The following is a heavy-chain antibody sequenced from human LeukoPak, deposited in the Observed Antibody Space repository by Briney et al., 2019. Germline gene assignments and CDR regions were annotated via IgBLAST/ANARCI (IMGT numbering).Heavy chain of an antibody. Sequence: QPGGSLRLSCAASGFTFDDYAMHWVRQAPGKGLEWVSGISWNSGSIGYADSVKGRFTISRDNAKNSLYLQMNSLRAEDTALYYCAKQKTGIQLWPTYFDYWGQGTLVTVSS. CDR3: AKQKTGIQLWPTYFDY. CDR1: GFTFDDYA. J-gene: IGHJ4*02. CDR2: ISWNSGSI. V-gene: IGHV3-9*01. D-gene: IGHD5-18*01.